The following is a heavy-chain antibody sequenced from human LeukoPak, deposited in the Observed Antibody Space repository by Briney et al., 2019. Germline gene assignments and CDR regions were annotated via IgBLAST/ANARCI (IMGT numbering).Heavy chain of an antibody. D-gene: IGHD2-15*01. J-gene: IGHJ4*02. CDR1: GFTFSSYA. CDR2: ISSNGGST. Sequence: GGSLRLSCSASGFTFSSYAMHWVRQAPGKGLEYGSAISSNGGSTYYADSVKGRFTISRDNSKNTLYLQMSSLRAEDTAVYYCVKYPDCSGGSCAPGYFDYWGQGTLVTVSS. CDR3: VKYPDCSGGSCAPGYFDY. V-gene: IGHV3-64D*06.